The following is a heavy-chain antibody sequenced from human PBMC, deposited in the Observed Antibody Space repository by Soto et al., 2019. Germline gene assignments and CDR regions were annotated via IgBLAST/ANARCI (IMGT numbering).Heavy chain of an antibody. D-gene: IGHD5-12*01. Sequence: GASVKVSCKASGYTFTSYGINWVRQAAGQGLEWMGWMNPNSGNTGYAQKFQGRVTMTRNTSISTAYMELSSLRSEDTAVYYCARTYGGYSGYDLDYWGQGTLVTVSS. CDR3: ARTYGGYSGYDLDY. V-gene: IGHV1-8*01. J-gene: IGHJ4*02. CDR1: GYTFTSYG. CDR2: MNPNSGNT.